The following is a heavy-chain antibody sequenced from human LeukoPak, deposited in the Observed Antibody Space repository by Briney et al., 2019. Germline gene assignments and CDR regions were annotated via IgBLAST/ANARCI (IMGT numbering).Heavy chain of an antibody. D-gene: IGHD1-14*01. CDR2: IIPIFGTA. CDR1: GGTFSSYA. Sequence: SVKVSCKASGGTFSSYAISWVRQAPGQGLEWMGGIIPIFGTANYAQKFQGRVTITADESTSTAYMELSSLRSEDTAVYYCAGEPGGWNHGGGVWFDPWGQGTLVTVSS. V-gene: IGHV1-69*13. CDR3: AGEPGGWNHGGGVWFDP. J-gene: IGHJ5*02.